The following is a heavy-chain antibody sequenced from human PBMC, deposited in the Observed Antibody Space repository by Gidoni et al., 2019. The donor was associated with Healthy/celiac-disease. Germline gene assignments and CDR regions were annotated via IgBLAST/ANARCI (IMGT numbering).Heavy chain of an antibody. CDR2: ISSSSSTI. J-gene: IGHJ4*02. V-gene: IGHV3-48*01. CDR1: GFTFSSYS. D-gene: IGHD3-10*01. CDR3: AGGVRESFDY. Sequence: EVQLVESGGGLVQPGGSLRLSCAASGFTFSSYSMNWVHQAPGKGLEWVSYISSSSSTIYYADSVKGRFTISRDNAKNSLYLQMNSLRAEDTAVYYCAGGVRESFDYWGQGTLVTVSS.